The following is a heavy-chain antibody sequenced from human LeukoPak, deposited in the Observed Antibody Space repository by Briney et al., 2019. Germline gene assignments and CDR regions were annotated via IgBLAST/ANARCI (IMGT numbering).Heavy chain of an antibody. V-gene: IGHV3-21*06. CDR2: IGPTGSDR. CDR1: GLTFSTSG. J-gene: IGHJ4*02. Sequence: GGSLRLXCTASGLTFSTSGFNWVRQAPGKGLEWVASIGPTGSDRYHADSIKGRFTISRDNANNFLYLQMNSLRAEDTAVYYCATETNGRHYDYWGQGTLLTVSS. CDR3: ATETNGRHYDY. D-gene: IGHD1-14*01.